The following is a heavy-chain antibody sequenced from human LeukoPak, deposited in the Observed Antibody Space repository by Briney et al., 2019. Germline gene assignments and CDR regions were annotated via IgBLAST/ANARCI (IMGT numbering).Heavy chain of an antibody. CDR1: GFTFSSYG. CDR2: ISGSGRGGST. Sequence: GGSLRLSCAASGFTFSSYGMSWVRQAPGKGLEWVSAISGSGRGGSTYYADSVKGRFTISRDNSKNTLYLQMNSLRAEDTAVYYCARDCSPRQYLPAWYSSGWYEGNWFDPWGQGTLVTVSS. V-gene: IGHV3-23*01. J-gene: IGHJ5*02. D-gene: IGHD6-19*01. CDR3: ARDCSPRQYLPAWYSSGWYEGNWFDP.